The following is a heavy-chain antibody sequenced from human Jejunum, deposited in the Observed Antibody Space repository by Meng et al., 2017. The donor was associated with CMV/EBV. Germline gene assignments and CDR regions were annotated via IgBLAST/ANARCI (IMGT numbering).Heavy chain of an antibody. Sequence: VPVVGSGGALVKLGGTLRLSCAASGITFNNAWMSWVRQAPGKGLELVGRLKSKADGGTIDYAAPVKGRFTISRDDSKNTLYLQMNSLKTDDTAVYYCTTDRGIAARPLFDYWGQGTLVTVSS. CDR3: TTDRGIAARPLFDY. CDR1: GITFNNAW. V-gene: IGHV3-15*02. J-gene: IGHJ4*02. CDR2: LKSKADGGTI. D-gene: IGHD6-6*01.